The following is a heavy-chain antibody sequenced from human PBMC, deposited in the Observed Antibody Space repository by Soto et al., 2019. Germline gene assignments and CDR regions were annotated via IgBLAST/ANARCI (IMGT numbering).Heavy chain of an antibody. Sequence: GASVKVSCKASGGTFSSYTISWVRQAPGQGLEWMGRIIPILGIANYAQKLQGRVTITADKSTSTAYMELSSLRSEDTAVYYCARVFRPNIVVGMDVWGKGTXVTVSS. CDR2: IIPILGIA. V-gene: IGHV1-69*02. J-gene: IGHJ6*03. CDR3: ARVFRPNIVVGMDV. D-gene: IGHD2-2*01. CDR1: GGTFSSYT.